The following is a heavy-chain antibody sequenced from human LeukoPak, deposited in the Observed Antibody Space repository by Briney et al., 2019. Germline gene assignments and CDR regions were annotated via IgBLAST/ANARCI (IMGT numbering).Heavy chain of an antibody. J-gene: IGHJ4*02. CDR1: GGSFSGYY. CDR2: INHSGST. V-gene: IGHV4-34*01. CDR3: ARGSRYSYGYVIDY. Sequence: SETLSLTCAVYGGSFSGYYWSWIRQPPGKGLEWIGEINHSGSTNYNPSLKSRVTISVDTSKNQFSLKLSSVTAADTAVYYCARGSRYSYGYVIDYWGQGTLVTVSS. D-gene: IGHD5-18*01.